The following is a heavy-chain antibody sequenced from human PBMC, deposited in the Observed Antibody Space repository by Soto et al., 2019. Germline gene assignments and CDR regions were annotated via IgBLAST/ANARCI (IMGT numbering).Heavy chain of an antibody. J-gene: IGHJ1*01. V-gene: IGHV4-31*03. D-gene: IGHD6-19*01. CDR2: IYYSGST. CDR1: GGSISSGGYY. CDR3: ARAYSSGPSEYFQH. Sequence: SETLSLTCTVSGGSISSGGYYWSWIRQHPGKGLEWIGYIYYSGSTYYNPSLKSRVTISVDTSKNQFSLKLSSVTAADTAVYYCARAYSSGPSEYFQHWGQGTLVTVSS.